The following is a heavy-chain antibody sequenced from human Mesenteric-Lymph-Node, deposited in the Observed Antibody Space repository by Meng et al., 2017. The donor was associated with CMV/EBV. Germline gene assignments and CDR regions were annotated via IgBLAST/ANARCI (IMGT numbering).Heavy chain of an antibody. Sequence: GGSLRLSCTTSGFIFATIGMAWVRQVPGKGLEWVAGVNWSGDKTGYGDSVKGRFTISRDNAKNSLHLQMDSLRVEDTAFYYCARAGDYYDAGAFFFDDWGQGTLVTVSS. V-gene: IGHV3-20*04. J-gene: IGHJ4*02. CDR1: GFIFATIG. D-gene: IGHD3-16*01. CDR3: ARAGDYYDAGAFFFDD. CDR2: VNWSGDKT.